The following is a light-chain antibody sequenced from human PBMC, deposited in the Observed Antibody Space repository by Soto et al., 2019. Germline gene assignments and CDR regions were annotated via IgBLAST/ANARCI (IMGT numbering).Light chain of an antibody. CDR3: QQYSSSRT. V-gene: IGKV3-20*01. J-gene: IGKJ1*01. Sequence: IVLTQSPGTLSFSPGERATLSCRASQSVSSNHLAWYQQKPGQAPRLLIYGGSSRATGIPVRFSGSGSETDFTLTITRLEPEDFALYYCQQYSSSRTFGQGSKVDIX. CDR2: GGS. CDR1: QSVSSNH.